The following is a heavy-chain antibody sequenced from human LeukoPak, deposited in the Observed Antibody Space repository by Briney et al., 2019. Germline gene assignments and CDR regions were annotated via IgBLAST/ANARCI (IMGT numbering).Heavy chain of an antibody. CDR1: GFTFSSYH. Sequence: KTGGSLRLSCTASGFTFSSYHMNWVRQAPGKGLEWVSSISTSSLYIYYSDSMKGRFTISRDNAKNSLYLQMNSLRAEDTAVYYCTRATRGGYDGYFDYWGQGTLVTVSS. J-gene: IGHJ4*02. CDR3: TRATRGGYDGYFDY. V-gene: IGHV3-21*01. D-gene: IGHD5-12*01. CDR2: ISTSSLYI.